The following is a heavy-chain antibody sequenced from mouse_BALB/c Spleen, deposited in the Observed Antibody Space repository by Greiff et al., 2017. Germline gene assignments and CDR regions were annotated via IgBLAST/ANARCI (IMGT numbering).Heavy chain of an antibody. CDR2: ISSGGSYT. V-gene: IGHV5-9-3*01. J-gene: IGHJ2*01. Sequence: EVKVEESGGGLVKPGGSLKLSCAASGFTFSSYAMSWVRQTPEKRLEWVATISSGGSYTYYPDSVKGRFTISRDNAKNTLYLQMSSLRSEDTAMYYCARQGGFITTVVDPYFDYWGQGTTLTVSS. CDR1: GFTFSSYA. D-gene: IGHD1-1*01. CDR3: ARQGGFITTVVDPYFDY.